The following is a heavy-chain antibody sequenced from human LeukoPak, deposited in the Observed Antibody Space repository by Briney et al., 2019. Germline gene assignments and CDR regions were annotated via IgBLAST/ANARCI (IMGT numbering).Heavy chain of an antibody. CDR3: ARHIGGRYYYYYMDV. J-gene: IGHJ6*03. CDR2: IYYTGST. V-gene: IGHV4-39*01. D-gene: IGHD3-16*02. Sequence: SETLSLTCTVSGGSISSSNYYWGWIRQPPGKGLEWIGNIYYTGSTYYNPSLKSRVTISVDTSKNQFSLKVSSVTAADTAVYYCARHIGGRYYYYYMDVWGKGTTVTISS. CDR1: GGSISSSNYY.